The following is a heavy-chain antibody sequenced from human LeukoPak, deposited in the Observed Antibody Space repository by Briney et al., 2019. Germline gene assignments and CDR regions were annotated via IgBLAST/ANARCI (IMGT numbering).Heavy chain of an antibody. V-gene: IGHV1-2*02. J-gene: IGHJ3*02. CDR1: GYTFTGYY. D-gene: IGHD5-24*01. CDR3: AREEWLQLRSYAFDI. CDR2: INPNSGGT. Sequence: ASVKVSCKASGYTFTGYYMHWVRQAPGQGLEWMGWINPNSGGTNYAQKFQGRVTMTRDTSISTAYMELSRLRSDDTAVYYCAREEWLQLRSYAFDIWGQGTMVTVSS.